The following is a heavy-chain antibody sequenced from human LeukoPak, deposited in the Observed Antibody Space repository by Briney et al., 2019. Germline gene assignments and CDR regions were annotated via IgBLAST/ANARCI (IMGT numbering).Heavy chain of an antibody. V-gene: IGHV4-39*07. CDR2: IYSSGST. J-gene: IGHJ3*02. D-gene: IGHD3-3*01. Sequence: PSETLSLTCTVSGGSISSGSYYWSWIRQPAGKGLEWIGSIYSSGSTYYNSSLKSRVTISVDTSKNQFSLKLSSVTAADTAVYYCARGLRRQLRFLEWPLGSAFDIWGQGTMVTVSS. CDR3: ARGLRRQLRFLEWPLGSAFDI. CDR1: GGSISSGSYY.